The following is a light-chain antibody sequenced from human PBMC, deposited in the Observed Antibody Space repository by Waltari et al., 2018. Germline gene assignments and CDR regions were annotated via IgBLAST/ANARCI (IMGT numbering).Light chain of an antibody. CDR1: QSISSY. V-gene: IGKV1-39*01. CDR2: AAS. CDR3: QQSYSTLLT. J-gene: IGKJ4*01. Sequence: DIQMTQSPSSLSASPGDRVTLTCRASQSISSYLNWYQQKPGKAPKLLIYAASSLQSGFPSRFSGSGSGTDFTLTISSLQPEDFATYYCQQSYSTLLTFGGGTKVEIK.